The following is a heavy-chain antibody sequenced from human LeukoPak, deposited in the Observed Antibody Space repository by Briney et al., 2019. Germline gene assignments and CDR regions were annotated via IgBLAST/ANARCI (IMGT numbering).Heavy chain of an antibody. D-gene: IGHD1-26*01. CDR1: GGTFSGYT. J-gene: IGHJ4*02. Sequence: ASVKVSCKASGGTFSGYTISWVRQAPGQGLEWMGRIIPILGIANYAQKFQGRVTITADKSTSTAYMELSSLRSEDTAVYYCARGSIVGATLHFDYWGQGTLVTVSS. CDR2: IIPILGIA. CDR3: ARGSIVGATLHFDY. V-gene: IGHV1-69*02.